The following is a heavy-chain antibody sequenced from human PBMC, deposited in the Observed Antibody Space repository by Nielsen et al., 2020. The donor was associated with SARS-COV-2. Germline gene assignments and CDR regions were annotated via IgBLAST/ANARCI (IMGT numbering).Heavy chain of an antibody. CDR1: GGSISSYY. D-gene: IGHD3-3*01. J-gene: IGHJ6*03. CDR3: AREVLEWLTPSYYYYYMDV. V-gene: IGHV4-59*01. Sequence: SETLSLTCTVPGGSISSYYWSWIRQPPGKGLEWIGYIYYSGSTNYNPSLKSRVTISVDTSKNQFSLKLSSVTAADTAVYYCAREVLEWLTPSYYYYYMDVWSKGTTVTVSS. CDR2: IYYSGST.